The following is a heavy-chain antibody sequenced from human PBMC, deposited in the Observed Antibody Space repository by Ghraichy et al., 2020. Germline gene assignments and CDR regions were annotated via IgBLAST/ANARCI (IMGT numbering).Heavy chain of an antibody. Sequence: GESLNISCVASGFTLSSYWMSWVRQAPGKGLEWVANIKQDGSEKYYVDSVKGRFAISRDTAKNSLYLQMNSLRADDTAVYYCARGYYSVNWFDPWGQGTLVTVSS. V-gene: IGHV3-7*01. CDR1: GFTLSSYW. CDR3: ARGYYSVNWFDP. D-gene: IGHD4-11*01. J-gene: IGHJ5*02. CDR2: IKQDGSEK.